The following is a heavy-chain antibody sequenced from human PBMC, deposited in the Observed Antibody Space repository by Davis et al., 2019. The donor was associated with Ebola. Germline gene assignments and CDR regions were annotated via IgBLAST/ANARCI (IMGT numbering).Heavy chain of an antibody. J-gene: IGHJ6*02. V-gene: IGHV1-8*02. CDR1: GYTFTGYY. CDR3: ARGPIPIFGGFWSMDV. D-gene: IGHD3-3*01. Sequence: ASVKVSCKASGYTFTGYYMHWVRQATGQGLEWMGWMNPNSGNTGYAQKFQGRVTMTRNTSISTAYMELSSLRSEDTAVYYCARGPIPIFGGFWSMDVWGQGTTVTVSS. CDR2: MNPNSGNT.